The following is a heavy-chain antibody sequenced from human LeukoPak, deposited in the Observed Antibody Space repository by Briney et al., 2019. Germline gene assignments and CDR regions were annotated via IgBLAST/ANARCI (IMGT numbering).Heavy chain of an antibody. J-gene: IGHJ3*02. CDR2: ISGSGGST. CDR1: GFTFTSYA. V-gene: IGHV3-23*01. Sequence: AGSLRLSCAASGFTFTSYAMSWVRPAPGKGLEWGSAISGSGGSTYYADYGKGRFTISRDNSENTLYLQMNSLRAEDTAVYYCAKGSRRARYSSSWYRADAFDIWGQGTMVTVSS. CDR3: AKGSRRARYSSSWYRADAFDI. D-gene: IGHD6-13*01.